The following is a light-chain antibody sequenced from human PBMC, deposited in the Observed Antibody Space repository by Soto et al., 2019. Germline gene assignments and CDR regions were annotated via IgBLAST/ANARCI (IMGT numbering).Light chain of an antibody. CDR2: EDD. CDR1: SGDVGNYNL. CDR3: CSYLGSSTV. J-gene: IGLJ7*01. V-gene: IGLV2-23*01. Sequence: QSVLTQPASVSGSPGQSITISCTGVSGDVGNYNLVSWYQQHPAKAPKLIIYEDDKRPSGVSNRFSGSKSGDTASLPISGLQSEDEAAYYCCSYLGSSTVFGGGTQLTVL.